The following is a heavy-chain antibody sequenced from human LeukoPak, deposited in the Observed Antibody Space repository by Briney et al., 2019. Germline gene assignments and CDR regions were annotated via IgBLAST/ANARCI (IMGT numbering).Heavy chain of an antibody. CDR2: ISYDGSNK. CDR3: AKVGVTAFDI. D-gene: IGHD3-10*01. V-gene: IGHV3-30*18. CDR1: GFTFSSYG. Sequence: PGGSLRLSCAASGFTFSSYGMHWVRQAPGKGLEWVAVISYDGSNKYYADSVKGRFTISRDNSKNTLYPQMNSLRAEDTAVYYCAKVGVTAFDIWGQGTMVTVSS. J-gene: IGHJ3*02.